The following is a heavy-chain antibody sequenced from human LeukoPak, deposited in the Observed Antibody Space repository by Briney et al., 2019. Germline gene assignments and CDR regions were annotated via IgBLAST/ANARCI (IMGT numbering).Heavy chain of an antibody. D-gene: IGHD5-12*01. J-gene: IGHJ2*01. CDR2: IYYSGST. Sequence: SETLSLTCTVAGASISSYYWSWIRQPPGKGLEWIGYIYYSGSTNYNPSLKSRVTISVDTSKSQFSLKLSSVTAADTAVYYCARAPDIVATIRHFDLWGRGTLVTVSS. CDR3: ARAPDIVATIRHFDL. CDR1: GASISSYY. V-gene: IGHV4-59*01.